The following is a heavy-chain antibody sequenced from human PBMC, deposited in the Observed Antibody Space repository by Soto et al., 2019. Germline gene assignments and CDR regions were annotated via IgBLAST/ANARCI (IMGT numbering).Heavy chain of an antibody. CDR2: INAGNGNT. J-gene: IGHJ3*02. Sequence: ASVKVSCKASGYTFTSYAMHWVRQAPGQRLEWMGWINAGNGNTKYSQKFQGRVTITRDTSASTAYMELSSLRSEDTAVYYCARALYCSGGSCYFAFDIWGQGTMVTVSS. CDR1: GYTFTSYA. CDR3: ARALYCSGGSCYFAFDI. D-gene: IGHD2-15*01. V-gene: IGHV1-3*01.